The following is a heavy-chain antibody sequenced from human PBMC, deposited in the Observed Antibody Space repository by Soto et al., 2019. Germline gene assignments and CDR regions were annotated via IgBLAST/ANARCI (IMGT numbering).Heavy chain of an antibody. CDR3: AKGDSLLVATTRGFDY. D-gene: IGHD5-12*01. CDR2: ISGSGGST. Sequence: GGSLRLSCAASGFTFSSYAMSWVRQAPGKGLEWVSAISGSGGSTYYADSVKGRFTISRDNSKNTLYLQMNSLRAEDTAVYYCAKGDSLLVATTRGFDYWGQGTLVTVSS. V-gene: IGHV3-23*01. CDR1: GFTFSSYA. J-gene: IGHJ4*02.